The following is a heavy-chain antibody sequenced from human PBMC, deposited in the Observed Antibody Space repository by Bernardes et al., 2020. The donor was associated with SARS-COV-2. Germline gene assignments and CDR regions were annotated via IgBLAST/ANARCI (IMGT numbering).Heavy chain of an antibody. J-gene: IGHJ4*02. Sequence: GGSLRLSCAASGFTFSIYAISWVRQAPGKWLEWVSAISGCGGSTYYADSVKGRFTISRDNSKNTLYLQMNSLRAEDTAVYYCAKEIVIYDILTGYEYWGQGTLVTVS. CDR3: AKEIVIYDILTGYEY. V-gene: IGHV3-23*01. D-gene: IGHD3-9*01. CDR1: GFTFSIYA. CDR2: ISGCGGST.